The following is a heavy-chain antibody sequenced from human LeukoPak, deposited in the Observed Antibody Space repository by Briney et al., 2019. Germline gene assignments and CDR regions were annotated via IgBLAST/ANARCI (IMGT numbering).Heavy chain of an antibody. CDR2: IYPGDSDT. CDR3: AGQEGYSYGHEPYSFDY. CDR1: GYSFTSYW. V-gene: IGHV5-51*01. J-gene: IGHJ4*02. D-gene: IGHD5-18*01. Sequence: PGESLKISCKGSGYSFTSYWIGWVRQMPGKGLEWMGIIYPGDSDTRYSPSFQGQVTISADKSISTAYLQWSSLKASDTAMYYCAGQEGYSYGHEPYSFDYWGQGTLVTVSS.